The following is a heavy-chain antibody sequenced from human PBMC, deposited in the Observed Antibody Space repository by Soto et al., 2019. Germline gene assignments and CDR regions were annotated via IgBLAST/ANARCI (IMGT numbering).Heavy chain of an antibody. J-gene: IGHJ6*03. Sequence: QVQLVQSGAEVKKPGSSVKVSCKASGGTFSSYTISWVRQAPGQGLEWMGRIIPILGIANYAQKFQGRVTITADKSTSTADMELSSVRSEDTAVYYCARDGDYEDYYYYMDVWGKGTTVTVSS. CDR1: GGTFSSYT. CDR3: ARDGDYEDYYYYMDV. D-gene: IGHD3-16*01. V-gene: IGHV1-69*08. CDR2: IIPILGIA.